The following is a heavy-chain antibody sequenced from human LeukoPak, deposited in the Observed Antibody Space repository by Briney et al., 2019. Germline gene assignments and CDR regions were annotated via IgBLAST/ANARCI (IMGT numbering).Heavy chain of an antibody. V-gene: IGHV3-30*18. J-gene: IGHJ4*02. Sequence: GGSLRLFCAASGFTFSSYGMHGVRQAPGKGLEGVAVISYDGSNKYYADSVKGRFTISRDNSKNTLYLQMNSLRAEDTAVYYCAKDKSPLYSYGPLDYWGQGTLVTVSS. CDR3: AKDKSPLYSYGPLDY. D-gene: IGHD5-18*01. CDR1: GFTFSSYG. CDR2: ISYDGSNK.